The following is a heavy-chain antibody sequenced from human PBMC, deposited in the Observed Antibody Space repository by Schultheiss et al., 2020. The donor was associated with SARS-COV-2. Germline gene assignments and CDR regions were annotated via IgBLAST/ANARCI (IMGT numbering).Heavy chain of an antibody. J-gene: IGHJ6*02. CDR3: ASLYCGGDCYRYYYYGMDV. V-gene: IGHV4-34*01. D-gene: IGHD2-21*02. CDR1: GGSFSGYY. CDR2: IYHSGST. Sequence: SQTLSLTCAVYGGSFSGYYWSWIRQPPGKGLEWIGSIYHSGSTYYNPSLKSRVTISVDTSKNQFSLKLSSVTAADTAVYYCASLYCGGDCYRYYYYGMDVWGQGTTVTVSS.